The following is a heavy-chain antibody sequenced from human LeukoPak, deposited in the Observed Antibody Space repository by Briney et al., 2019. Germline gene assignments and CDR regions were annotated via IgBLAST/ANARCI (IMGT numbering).Heavy chain of an antibody. J-gene: IGHJ4*02. V-gene: IGHV3-23*01. CDR1: GFIFSSYA. Sequence: GGSLRLSCSASGFIFSSYAMSWVRQAPGKGLEWVSAVSSKADRTYYVGSVKGRFTISRDDSKNTVYLQMNSLRAEDTAVYYCAKESPYTVRGTGRAYYFDSWGQGTLVTV. CDR3: AKESPYTVRGTGRAYYFDS. CDR2: VSSKADRT. D-gene: IGHD1-1*01.